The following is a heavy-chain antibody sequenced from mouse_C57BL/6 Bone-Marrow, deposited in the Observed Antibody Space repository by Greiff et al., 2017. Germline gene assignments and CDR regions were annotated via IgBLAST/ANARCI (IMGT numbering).Heavy chain of an antibody. V-gene: IGHV1-81*01. J-gene: IGHJ3*01. CDR1: GYTFTSYG. CDR2: IYPRSGNT. CDR3: AREGGD. Sequence: QVQLQQSGAELARPGASVKLSCKASGYTFTSYGIRWVKQSTGQGLEWIGEIYPRSGNTYSTEKFKGKATLTADKSSSTAYMELRSLASEDTAVYFCAREGGDWGQGTLVTVSA.